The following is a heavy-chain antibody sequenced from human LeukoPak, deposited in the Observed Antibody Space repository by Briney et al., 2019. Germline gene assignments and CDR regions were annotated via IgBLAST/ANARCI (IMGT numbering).Heavy chain of an antibody. CDR1: GYTFTSYY. V-gene: IGHV1-46*01. CDR2: INPSGGST. D-gene: IGHD3-22*01. CDR3: ARDGYYDSSGYYNYYYMDV. J-gene: IGHJ6*03. Sequence: ASVKVSCKASGYTFTSYYMHWVRQAPGQGLEWMGIINPSGGSTSYAQKFQGRVTMTRDMSTSTVYMELSSLRSEDTAVYYCARDGYYDSSGYYNYYYMDVWGKGTTVTISS.